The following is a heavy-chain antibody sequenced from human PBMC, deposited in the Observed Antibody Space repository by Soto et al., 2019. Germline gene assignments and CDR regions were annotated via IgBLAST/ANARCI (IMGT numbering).Heavy chain of an antibody. CDR1: GFSFTTSSVG. D-gene: IGHD6-13*01. Sequence: QITLTESGPPLVKPTQTLTLTCTFSGFSFTTSSVGVGWIRQPPGKALEFLALIYWDDDKRLSPSLKNRLTITKDTSKSQVVVTMTNMDPEDIATYFCAHVYWAASGTRYYFDYWGQGTLVTVSS. V-gene: IGHV2-5*02. CDR3: AHVYWAASGTRYYFDY. J-gene: IGHJ4*02. CDR2: IYWDDDK.